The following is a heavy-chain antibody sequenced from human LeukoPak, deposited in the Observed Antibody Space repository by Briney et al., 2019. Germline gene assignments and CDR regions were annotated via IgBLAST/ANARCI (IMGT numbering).Heavy chain of an antibody. J-gene: IGHJ4*02. D-gene: IGHD3-10*01. Sequence: SETLSLTCTVSGGSISSYYWSWIRQPPGKGLEWIGYIYYSGSTNYNPSLKSRVTISVDTSKNQFSLKLSSVTAADTAVYYCARDPYGSASFDYWGQGTLVTASS. CDR1: GGSISSYY. CDR3: ARDPYGSASFDY. CDR2: IYYSGST. V-gene: IGHV4-59*01.